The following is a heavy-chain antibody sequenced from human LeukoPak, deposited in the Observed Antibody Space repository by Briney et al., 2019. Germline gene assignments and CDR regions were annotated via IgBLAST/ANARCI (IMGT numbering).Heavy chain of an antibody. D-gene: IGHD3-10*01. J-gene: IGHJ5*02. CDR3: ARAYGSGSARWFDP. CDR2: IHYSGST. Sequence: PSETLSLTCTVSGGSISSAYHYWSWIRQHPGKGLEWIGDIHYSGSTYHNPSLKSRVIISVDTSNNQFSLKLRSVTVADTAVYYCARAYGSGSARWFDPWGRGTLVTVSS. V-gene: IGHV4-31*03. CDR1: GGSISSAYHY.